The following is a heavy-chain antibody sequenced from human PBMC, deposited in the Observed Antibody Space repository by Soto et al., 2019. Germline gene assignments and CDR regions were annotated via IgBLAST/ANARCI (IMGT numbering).Heavy chain of an antibody. CDR3: ARETSYDFIWGTYRHLDY. CDR1: EYSFPSYW. CDR2: IYPGDSDT. Sequence: PGESLNISCKGSEYSFPSYWIALVRQMPGKGLEWMGIIYPGDSDTRYSPSFQGQVTLSADKSLNTAYLQWSSLKASDTAIYYCARETSYDFIWGTYRHLDYWGQGTQVTVSS. V-gene: IGHV5-51*01. D-gene: IGHD3-16*02. J-gene: IGHJ4*02.